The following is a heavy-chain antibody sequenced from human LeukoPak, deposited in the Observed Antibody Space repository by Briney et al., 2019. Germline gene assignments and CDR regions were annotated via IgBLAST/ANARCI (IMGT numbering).Heavy chain of an antibody. CDR1: GGSISSSDYY. CDR2: IYYSGSA. CDR3: ARRDGSGSGTYWFDP. Sequence: PSETLSLTCTVSGGSISSSDYYWGWIRQPPGKGLEWIGNIYYSGSAYYNPSLKSRVTISVDTSTNQFSLKLRSVTASDTAVYYGARRDGSGSGTYWFDPWGQGTLVTVSS. D-gene: IGHD3-10*01. V-gene: IGHV4-39*01. J-gene: IGHJ5*02.